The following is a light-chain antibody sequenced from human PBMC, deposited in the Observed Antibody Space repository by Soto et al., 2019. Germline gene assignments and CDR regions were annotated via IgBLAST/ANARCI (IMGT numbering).Light chain of an antibody. CDR1: QSVSSSY. CDR2: GAS. V-gene: IGKV3-20*01. CDR3: QQYGSSPT. Sequence: EIVLTQSPGTLSLSPGERATLSCRASQSVSSSYLAWYQQKPGQAPRLLIYGASSRATGIPDRFSGSASGTDFTLTISRLEPEDVAVYYCQQYGSSPTFGQGTKVEIK. J-gene: IGKJ1*01.